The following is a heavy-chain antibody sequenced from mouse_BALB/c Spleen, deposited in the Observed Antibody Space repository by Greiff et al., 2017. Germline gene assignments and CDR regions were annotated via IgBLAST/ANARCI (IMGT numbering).Heavy chain of an antibody. CDR2: ISTYYGDA. V-gene: IGHV1S137*01. J-gene: IGHJ2*01. Sequence: VQLQQSGAELVRPGVSVKISCKGSGYTFTDYAMHWVKQSHAKSLEWIGVISTYYGDASYNQKFKGKATMTVDKSSSTAYMELARLTSEDSAIYYCARNPFFDYWGQGTTLTVSS. CDR3: ARNPFFDY. CDR1: GYTFTDYA.